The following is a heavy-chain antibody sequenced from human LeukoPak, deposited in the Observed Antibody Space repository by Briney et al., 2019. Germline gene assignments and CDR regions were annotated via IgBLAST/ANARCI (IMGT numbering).Heavy chain of an antibody. CDR3: ARQIGYSYGSNWFDP. J-gene: IGHJ5*02. Sequence: GSLRLSCAASGFTFSSYSMNWVRQPPGKGLEWIGEINHSGSTNYNPSLKSRVTISVDTSKNQFSLKLSSVTAADTAVYYCARQIGYSYGSNWFDPWGQGTLVTVSS. CDR2: INHSGST. V-gene: IGHV4-34*01. CDR1: GFTFSSYS. D-gene: IGHD5-18*01.